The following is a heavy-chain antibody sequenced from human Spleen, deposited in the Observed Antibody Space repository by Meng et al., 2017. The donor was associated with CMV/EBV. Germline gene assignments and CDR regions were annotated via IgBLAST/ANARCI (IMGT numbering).Heavy chain of an antibody. Sequence: GESLKISCSGSGFTFGDYAMSWVRQAPGKGLEWVGFIRERAYGGTAEYAASVKGRFTISRDDSKSIAYLQMNSLKTEDTAMYYCATENAALADNWGQGTLVTVSS. CDR2: IRERAYGGTA. CDR3: ATENAALADN. V-gene: IGHV3-49*04. CDR1: GFTFGDYA. D-gene: IGHD6-19*01. J-gene: IGHJ4*02.